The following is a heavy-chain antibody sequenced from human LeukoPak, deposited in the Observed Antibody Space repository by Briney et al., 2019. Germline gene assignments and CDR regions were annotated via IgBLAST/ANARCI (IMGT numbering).Heavy chain of an antibody. D-gene: IGHD3-9*01. CDR3: ARGRGTNYDILTGYLRPYYFDY. J-gene: IGHJ4*02. V-gene: IGHV4-59*01. CDR1: GGSISSYY. Sequence: SETLPLTCTVSGGSISSYYWSWIRQPPGKGLEWIGYIYYSGSTNYNPSLKSRVTISVDTSKNQFSLKLSSVTAADTAVYYCARGRGTNYDILTGYLRPYYFDYWGQGTLVTVSS. CDR2: IYYSGST.